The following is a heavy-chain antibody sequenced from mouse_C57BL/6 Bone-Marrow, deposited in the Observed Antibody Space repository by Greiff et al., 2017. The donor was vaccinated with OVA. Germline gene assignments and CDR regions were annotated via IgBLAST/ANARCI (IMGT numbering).Heavy chain of an antibody. D-gene: IGHD1-1*01. Sequence: VQGVESGAELARPGASVKLSCKASGYTFTSYGISWVKQRTGQGLEWIGEIYPRSGNTYYNEKFKGKATLTADKSSSTAYMELRSLTSEDSAVYFCARTTVVHFDYWGQGTTLTVSS. CDR1: GYTFTSYG. V-gene: IGHV1-81*01. J-gene: IGHJ2*01. CDR3: ARTTVVHFDY. CDR2: IYPRSGNT.